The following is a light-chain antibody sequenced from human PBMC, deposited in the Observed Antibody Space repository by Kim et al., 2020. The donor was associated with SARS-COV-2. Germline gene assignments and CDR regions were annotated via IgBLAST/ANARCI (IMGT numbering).Light chain of an antibody. J-gene: IGLJ2*01. CDR3: CSYAGSSTFVV. Sequence: QSITISCTETSSDVGNYNLVSWYRQRPGKAPKLIIFEVSKRPSGVSDRFSGSKSGDTASLTISGLQAEDEGDYYCCSYAGSSTFVVFGGGTQLTVL. V-gene: IGLV2-23*02. CDR1: SSDVGNYNL. CDR2: EVS.